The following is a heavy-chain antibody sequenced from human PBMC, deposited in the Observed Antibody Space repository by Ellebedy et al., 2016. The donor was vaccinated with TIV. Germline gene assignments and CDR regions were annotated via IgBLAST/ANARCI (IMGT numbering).Heavy chain of an antibody. CDR3: AKGSFPFGDKSERIYSFQY. D-gene: IGHD3-10*01. Sequence: GESLKISCAASGFTFSSYSMNWVRQAPGKGLEWVSYISSSSSTIYYADSVKGRFTISRDNAKNSLYLQMTNLRTEDTAVYYCAKGSFPFGDKSERIYSFQYWGQGTLVTVSS. CDR2: ISSSSSTI. J-gene: IGHJ4*02. V-gene: IGHV3-48*01. CDR1: GFTFSSYS.